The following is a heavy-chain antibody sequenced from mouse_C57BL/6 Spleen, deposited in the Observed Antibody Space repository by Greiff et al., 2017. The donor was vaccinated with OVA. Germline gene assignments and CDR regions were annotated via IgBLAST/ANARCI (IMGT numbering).Heavy chain of an antibody. CDR2: INPYNGGT. Sequence: VQLQQSGPVLVKPGASVKMSCKASGYTFTDYYMNWVKQSHGKSLEWIGVINPYNGGTSYNQKFKGKATLTVDKSSSTAYMELNSLTSEDSAVYYCARFYSKGGYYFDYWGQGTTLTVSS. D-gene: IGHD2-5*01. CDR1: GYTFTDYY. V-gene: IGHV1-19*01. CDR3: ARFYSKGGYYFDY. J-gene: IGHJ2*01.